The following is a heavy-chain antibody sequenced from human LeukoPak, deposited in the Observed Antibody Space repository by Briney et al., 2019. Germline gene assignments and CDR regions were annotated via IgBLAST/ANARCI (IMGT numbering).Heavy chain of an antibody. CDR2: ITGRDGSR. Sequence: GGSLRLSYAASGFTFTYYAMSWVRQAPGKGLEWVSGITGRDGSRLYADSVKGRFTISRDNSKKTLYLQMNSLRAEGTAVYCCAKDAHDYGDYYFDYWGQGTLVTVSS. CDR1: GFTFTYYA. J-gene: IGHJ4*02. V-gene: IGHV3-23*01. D-gene: IGHD4-17*01. CDR3: AKDAHDYGDYYFDY.